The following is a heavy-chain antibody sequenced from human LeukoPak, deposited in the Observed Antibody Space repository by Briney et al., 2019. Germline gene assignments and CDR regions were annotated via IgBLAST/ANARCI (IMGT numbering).Heavy chain of an antibody. CDR2: IYYSGST. CDR1: GGSISSGGYY. V-gene: IGHV4-31*03. Sequence: SETLSLTCTVSGGSISSGGYYWSWIRQHPGKGLEWIGYIYYSGSTYYNPSLKSRVTISVDTSKNQFSLKLSSVTAADTAVYYCARASYTMVRGFSRPFDYWGQGTLVTVSS. CDR3: ARASYTMVRGFSRPFDY. J-gene: IGHJ4*02. D-gene: IGHD3-10*01.